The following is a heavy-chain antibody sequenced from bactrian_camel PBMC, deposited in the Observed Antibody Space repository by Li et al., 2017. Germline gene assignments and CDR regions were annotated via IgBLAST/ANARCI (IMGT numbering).Heavy chain of an antibody. CDR1: GYTGSRYC. D-gene: IGHD6*01. CDR2: ISTDDSSF. V-gene: IGHV3S1*01. J-gene: IGHJ6*01. CDR3: ATRLTYGGSWYPPDFGY. Sequence: QVQLVESGGGSVQTGGSLRLSCAASGYTGSRYCMGWFRQAPGKEREGIATISTDDSSFYNADSVKDRFTISRDNAQNTLYLQLNSLKTEDTAVYYCATRLTYGGSWYPPDFGYWGQGTQVTVS.